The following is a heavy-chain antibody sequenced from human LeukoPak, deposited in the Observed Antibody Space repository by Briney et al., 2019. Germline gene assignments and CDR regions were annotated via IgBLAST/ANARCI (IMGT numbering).Heavy chain of an antibody. V-gene: IGHV4-34*01. CDR1: GVSSRGYF. CDR2: VYYSGVT. D-gene: IGHD5-12*01. J-gene: IGHJ5*02. CDR3: ARESLTWLRSRTSCFDP. Sequence: SETLSPTCAVYGVSSRGYFWGWIGYPRGKGLGWIGTVYYSGVTDYNTSLTSRVTISVHSSKHQFSLRLSSVTAAATAVYYCARESLTWLRSRTSCFDPWGQGTLVTVSS.